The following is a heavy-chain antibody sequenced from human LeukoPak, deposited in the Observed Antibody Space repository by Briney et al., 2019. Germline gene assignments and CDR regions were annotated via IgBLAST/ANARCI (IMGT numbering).Heavy chain of an antibody. D-gene: IGHD3-10*01. J-gene: IGHJ4*02. CDR2: INHSGST. Sequence: SETLSLTCAVYGGSFSGYYWSWIRQPPGKGLEWIGEINHSGSTNYNPSLKSRVTISVDTSKNQFSLKLSSVTAADTAVYFCARVDYYGGYFDYWGQGTPVTVSS. CDR1: GGSFSGYY. CDR3: ARVDYYGGYFDY. V-gene: IGHV4-34*01.